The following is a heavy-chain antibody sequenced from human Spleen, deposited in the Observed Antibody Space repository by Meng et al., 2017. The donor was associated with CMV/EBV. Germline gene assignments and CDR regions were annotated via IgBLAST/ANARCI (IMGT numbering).Heavy chain of an antibody. Sequence: SETLSLTCAISGDSVSSNSAAWNWIRQSPSRGLEWLGRTYYRSKWYNDYAVSVKSRITINPGTSKNQFSLQLNSVTPEDTAVYYCARSPPYQLLVDYWGQGTLVTVSS. CDR1: GDSVSSNSAA. D-gene: IGHD2-2*01. CDR2: TYYRSKWYN. CDR3: ARSPPYQLLVDY. J-gene: IGHJ4*02. V-gene: IGHV6-1*01.